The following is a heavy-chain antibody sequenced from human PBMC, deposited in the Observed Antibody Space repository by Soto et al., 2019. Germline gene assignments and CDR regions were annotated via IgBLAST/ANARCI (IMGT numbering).Heavy chain of an antibody. CDR2: IKSDGSTT. J-gene: IGHJ6*03. CDR1: GFTFSSYW. D-gene: IGHD3-10*01. CDR3: ARGAGGYYYMDV. Sequence: EVQLVESGGGLVQPGGSLRLSCAASGFTFSSYWMHWVRQTPGEGLVWVSRIKSDGSTTNYADSVKGRFTISRDNARNTLYLQMNSLRAEDTGLYYCARGAGGYYYMDVWGKGTMVTVSS. V-gene: IGHV3-74*01.